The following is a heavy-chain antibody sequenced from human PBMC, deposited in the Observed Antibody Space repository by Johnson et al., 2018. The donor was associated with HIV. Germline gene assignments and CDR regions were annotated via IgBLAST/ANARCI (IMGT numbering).Heavy chain of an antibody. V-gene: IGHV3-30-3*01. J-gene: IGHJ3*02. Sequence: QVQLVESGGGVVQPGRSLRLSCAASGFTFNTYAMNWVRQAPGKGLEWVALISYDGPNKYYADSVKGRFPISRDNSKNTLYREMNSLGTEDTALYYCASQTLRAFDIWGQGAMVTVSS. CDR2: ISYDGPNK. CDR3: ASQTLRAFDI. CDR1: GFTFNTYA.